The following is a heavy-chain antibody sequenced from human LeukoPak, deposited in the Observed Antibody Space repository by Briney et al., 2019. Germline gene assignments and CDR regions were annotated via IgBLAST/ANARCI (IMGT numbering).Heavy chain of an antibody. CDR2: ISWNSGGI. CDR3: AKDTKAFSGYSYGLDY. V-gene: IGHV3-9*01. D-gene: IGHD5-18*01. J-gene: IGHJ4*02. CDR1: GFTFDDYA. Sequence: GGSLRLSCAASGFTFDDYAMHWVRQAPGKGLEWGSGISWNSGGIGYADSVKGRFTISRDNAKNSLYLQMNSLRAEDTALYYCAKDTKAFSGYSYGLDYWGQGTLVTVSS.